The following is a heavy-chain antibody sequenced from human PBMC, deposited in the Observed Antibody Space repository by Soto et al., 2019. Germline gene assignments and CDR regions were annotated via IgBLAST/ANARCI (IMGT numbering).Heavy chain of an antibody. CDR1: GYTFTGYY. V-gene: IGHV1-2*02. J-gene: IGHJ6*02. D-gene: IGHD6-13*01. Sequence: ASVKVSCKASGYTFTGYYMHWVRQAPGQGLEWMGWINPNSGGTNYAQKFQGRVTMTRDTSISTAYMELSRLRSDDTAVYYCARDESSSGYYYYGMDVWGQGTTVTVS. CDR3: ARDESSSGYYYYGMDV. CDR2: INPNSGGT.